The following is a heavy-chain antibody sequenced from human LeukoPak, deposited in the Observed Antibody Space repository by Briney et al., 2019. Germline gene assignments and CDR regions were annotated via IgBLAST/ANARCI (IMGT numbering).Heavy chain of an antibody. CDR1: GFTFSSYS. J-gene: IGHJ4*02. D-gene: IGHD6-6*01. CDR2: ISSSSSTI. V-gene: IGHV3-48*01. Sequence: GGSLRLSRAASGFTFSSYSMNWVRQAPGKGLEWVSYISSSSSTIYYADSVKGRFTISRDNAKNSLYLQMYSLRAEDTAVYYCARDLYSSSSGDFDYWGQGTLVTVSS. CDR3: ARDLYSSSSGDFDY.